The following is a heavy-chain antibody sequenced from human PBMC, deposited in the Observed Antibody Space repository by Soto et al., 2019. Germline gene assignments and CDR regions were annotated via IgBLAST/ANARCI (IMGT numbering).Heavy chain of an antibody. Sequence: PSETLSLTCTVSGGSVSSGSYYWSWTRQPPGKGLEWIGYIYYNGSTNYNTSLKSRFTISADTSKNQFSLKLSSVTAADTAVYYCAREKDYGGNLDYWGQGTLVTVSS. CDR1: GGSVSSGSYY. D-gene: IGHD4-17*01. V-gene: IGHV4-61*01. CDR3: AREKDYGGNLDY. J-gene: IGHJ4*02. CDR2: IYYNGST.